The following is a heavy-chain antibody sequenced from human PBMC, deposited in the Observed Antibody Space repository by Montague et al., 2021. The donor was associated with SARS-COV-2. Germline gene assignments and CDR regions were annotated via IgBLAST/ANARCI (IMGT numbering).Heavy chain of an antibody. Sequence: SLRLSCAASGFSFSSCAMSWVRQAPGEGLEWVSSISGSGSTTDYADSVKGRFTISRDNSKNTLYLYLNSLRAEDTAVFYCVKSGGPTVRHLLDSWGQGTLLTVSS. J-gene: IGHJ4*02. CDR2: ISGSGSTT. CDR1: GFSFSSCA. CDR3: VKSGGPTVRHLLDS. V-gene: IGHV3-23*01. D-gene: IGHD4-17*01.